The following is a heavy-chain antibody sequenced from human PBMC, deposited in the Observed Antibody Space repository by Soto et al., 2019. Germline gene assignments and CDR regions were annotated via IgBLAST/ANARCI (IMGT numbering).Heavy chain of an antibody. J-gene: IGHJ4*02. CDR3: AHGVGLQGSWHGRCFAF. CDR1: GFSLATSGVG. D-gene: IGHD6-13*01. CDR2: IYWDDDK. V-gene: IGHV2-5*02. Sequence: QVTLEESGPTRVKPTQPLTLTCTFSGFSLATSGVGVGWVRQPPGKALERLALIYWDDDKRYSPSLRSRLTATKDTARNQVVRTMTHMDPVHTATCYWAHGVGLQGSWHGRCFAFWGPGALVP.